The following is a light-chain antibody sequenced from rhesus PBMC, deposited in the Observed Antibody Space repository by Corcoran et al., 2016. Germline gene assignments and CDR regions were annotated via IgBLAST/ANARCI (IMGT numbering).Light chain of an antibody. CDR1: QSVGSY. CDR3: QQHDSYPNS. J-gene: IGKJ2*01. Sequence: ETVVTQSPATLSLSPGERATLSCRASQSVGSYLAWYQQKPGQAPSLLIYGASSRATGIPNRFSGSGSGTDFTLTISSLEPEDVATYYCQQHDSYPNSFGQGTKVEIK. CDR2: GAS. V-gene: IGKV3-24*04.